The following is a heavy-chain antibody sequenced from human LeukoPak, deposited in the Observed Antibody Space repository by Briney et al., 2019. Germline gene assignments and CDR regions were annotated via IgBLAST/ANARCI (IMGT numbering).Heavy chain of an antibody. J-gene: IGHJ4*02. CDR1: GGTFSSYA. CDR2: IIPIFGTA. D-gene: IGHD3-22*01. CDR3: ARGRGEYYYDSSGGY. V-gene: IGHV1-69*13. Sequence: GASVKVSCKASGGTFSSYAISWVRQAPGQGLEWMGGIIPIFGTANYAQKFQGRVTITADESTSTAYMELSSLRSEDTAVYYCARGRGEYYYDSSGGYWGQGTLVTVSS.